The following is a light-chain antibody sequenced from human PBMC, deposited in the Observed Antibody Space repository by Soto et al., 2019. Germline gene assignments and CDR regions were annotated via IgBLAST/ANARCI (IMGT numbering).Light chain of an antibody. V-gene: IGLV1-51*02. J-gene: IGLJ1*01. Sequence: QSALTQPPSGSAAPRQKVTISCSGNSSNIGSNDVSWYQQLPGKAPKLLIYENSQRPSGIPDRFSGSKSGTSATLGITGLQTGDEADYYCGTWDSSLISLFGTGTKVTVL. CDR1: SSNIGSND. CDR2: ENS. CDR3: GTWDSSLISL.